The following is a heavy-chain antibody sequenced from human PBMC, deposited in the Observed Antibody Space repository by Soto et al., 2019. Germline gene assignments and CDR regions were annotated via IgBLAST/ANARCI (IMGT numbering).Heavy chain of an antibody. CDR1: GGSISNYY. V-gene: IGHV4-59*08. Sequence: QVQLQESGPGLVKPSETLSLTCIVSGGSISNYYWSWIRQPPGKGLEWIGYIYYSGSTNYNPSLTSRVTISVDTSKNPFPLKLSSVTAADTAVYYCARHRYSYGVYYFDYWGQGTLVTVSS. CDR2: IYYSGST. CDR3: ARHRYSYGVYYFDY. D-gene: IGHD5-18*01. J-gene: IGHJ4*02.